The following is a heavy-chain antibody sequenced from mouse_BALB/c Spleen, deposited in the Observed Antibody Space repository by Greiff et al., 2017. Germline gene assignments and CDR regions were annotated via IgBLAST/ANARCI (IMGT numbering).Heavy chain of an antibody. D-gene: IGHD1-1*01. CDR3: DYYGSSYGYFDV. V-gene: IGHV14-4*02. CDR2: IDPENGDT. Sequence: EVQLQQSGAELVRSGASVKLSCTASGFNIKDYYMHWVKQRPEQGLEWIGWIDPENGDTEYAPKFQGKATMTADTSSNTAYLQLSSLTSEDTAVYYCDYYGSSYGYFDVWGAGTTVTVSS. J-gene: IGHJ1*01. CDR1: GFNIKDYY.